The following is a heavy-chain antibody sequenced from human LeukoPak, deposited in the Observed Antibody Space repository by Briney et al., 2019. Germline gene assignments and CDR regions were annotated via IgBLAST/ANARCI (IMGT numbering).Heavy chain of an antibody. CDR3: ARSGYLYYFDY. D-gene: IGHD3-9*01. Sequence: GRSLRLSCAASGFTFSSYAMRWVRQAPGKGLEWVAVISYDGSNKYYADSVKGRFTISRDNSKNTLYLQMNSLRAEDTAVYYCARSGYLYYFDYWGQGTLVTVSS. CDR2: ISYDGSNK. CDR1: GFTFSSYA. J-gene: IGHJ4*02. V-gene: IGHV3-30-3*01.